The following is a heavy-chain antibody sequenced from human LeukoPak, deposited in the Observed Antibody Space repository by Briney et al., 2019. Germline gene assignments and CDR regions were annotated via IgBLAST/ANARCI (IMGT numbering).Heavy chain of an antibody. CDR2: INPSGGST. CDR1: GYTFTSYY. J-gene: IGHJ6*02. D-gene: IGHD2-15*01. CDR3: ARVWDDCSGGSCYSGNYYYYGMDV. Sequence: ASVKVSCKASGYTFTSYYMHWVRQAPGQGLEWMGIINPSGGSTSYAQKFQGRVTMTRDTSTSTVYMELSSLRSEDTAVYYCARVWDDCSGGSCYSGNYYYYGMDVWGQGTTVTVSS. V-gene: IGHV1-46*01.